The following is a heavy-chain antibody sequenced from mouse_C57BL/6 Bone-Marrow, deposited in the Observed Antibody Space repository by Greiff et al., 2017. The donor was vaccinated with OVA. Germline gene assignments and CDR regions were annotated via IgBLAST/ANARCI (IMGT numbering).Heavy chain of an antibody. CDR1: GFTFSSYA. CDR2: ISDGGSYT. V-gene: IGHV5-4*01. D-gene: IGHD2-4*01. CDR3: AWGLRRAWFAY. Sequence: EVQGVESGGGLVKPGGSLKLSCAASGFTFSSYAMSWVRQTPEKRLEWVATISDGGSYTYYPDNVKGRFTLSRDNAKNNLYLQMSHLKSEDTAMYYCAWGLRRAWFAYWGQGTLVTVSA. J-gene: IGHJ3*01.